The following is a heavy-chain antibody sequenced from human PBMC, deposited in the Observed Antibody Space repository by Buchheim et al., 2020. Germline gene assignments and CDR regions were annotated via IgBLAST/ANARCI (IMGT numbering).Heavy chain of an antibody. CDR1: GGSFSGYY. CDR2: INHSGST. V-gene: IGHV4-34*01. J-gene: IGHJ4*02. D-gene: IGHD6-19*01. CDR3: ARGKRGSGWTFDY. Sequence: QVQLQQWGAGLLKPSETLSLTCAVYGGSFSGYYWSWIRQPPGKGLEWIGEINHSGSTNYNPSPKSRVTISVTTSKNRFSLKLSSVTAADTAVYYCARGKRGSGWTFDYWGQGTL.